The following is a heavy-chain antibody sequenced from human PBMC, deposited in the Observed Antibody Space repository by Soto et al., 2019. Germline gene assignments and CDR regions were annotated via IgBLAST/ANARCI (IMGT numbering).Heavy chain of an antibody. Sequence: SGYSFTSYWIGWVRQMPGKGLEWMGIIYPGDSDTRYSPSFQGQVTISADKSISTAYLQWSSLKASDTAMYYCATQYYYDSSGYPDAFDIWGQGTMVTVSS. CDR3: ATQYYYDSSGYPDAFDI. CDR2: IYPGDSDT. V-gene: IGHV5-51*01. J-gene: IGHJ3*02. CDR1: GYSFTSYW. D-gene: IGHD3-22*01.